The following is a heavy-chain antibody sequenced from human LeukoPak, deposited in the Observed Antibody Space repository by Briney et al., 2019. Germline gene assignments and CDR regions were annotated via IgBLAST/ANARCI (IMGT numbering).Heavy chain of an antibody. CDR2: NIPIFGTA. V-gene: IGHV1-69*13. CDR3: ARGVRGSGYLYY. D-gene: IGHD3-22*01. J-gene: IGHJ4*02. Sequence: SVKVSCKASGYTFTSYGISWVRQAPGQGLEWMGGNIPIFGTANYAQKLQGRVTITPDESTSTAYMELSSLRSEDTAVYYCARGVRGSGYLYYWGQGTLVTVSS. CDR1: GYTFTSYG.